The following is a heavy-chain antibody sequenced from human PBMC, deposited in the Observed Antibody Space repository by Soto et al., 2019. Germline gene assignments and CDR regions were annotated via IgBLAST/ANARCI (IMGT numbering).Heavy chain of an antibody. V-gene: IGHV1-18*01. J-gene: IGHJ4*02. CDR1: GYTFTSYG. D-gene: IGHD1-26*01. Sequence: QVQLLQSGAEVKKPGASVKVSCKASGYTFTSYGVTWVRQAPGQGLEWMGWISAYNGNTKYAQKLQGRVTMTTDTSTSTACMELRSLRSDDTAVYYCARDLGAQIVEYWGQGTLVTVSS. CDR3: ARDLGAQIVEY. CDR2: ISAYNGNT.